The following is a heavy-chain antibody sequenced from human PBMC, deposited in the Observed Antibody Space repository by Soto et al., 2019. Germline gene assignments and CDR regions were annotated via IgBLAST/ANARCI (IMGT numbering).Heavy chain of an antibody. D-gene: IGHD2-15*01. Sequence: XETLSLTCAVYGGSFSGYYWSWIRQPPGKGLEWIGEINHSGSTNYNPSLKSRVTISVDTSKNQFSLKLSSVTAADTAVYYCARGYCSGGSCYGGGYYYYGMDVWGLGTTVTVSS. CDR3: ARGYCSGGSCYGGGYYYYGMDV. V-gene: IGHV4-34*01. CDR2: INHSGST. J-gene: IGHJ6*02. CDR1: GGSFSGYY.